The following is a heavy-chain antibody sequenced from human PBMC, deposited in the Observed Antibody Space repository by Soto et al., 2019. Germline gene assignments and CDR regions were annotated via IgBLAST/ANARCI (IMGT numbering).Heavy chain of an antibody. J-gene: IGHJ4*02. D-gene: IGHD2-15*01. CDR2: IDYNVVT. CDR3: GKVLVGATGHTDSDS. Sequence: KPSYTLSLTCTVSGGSIYRSGYYWGWIRQPPGRGLEWIGNIDYNVVTYSNPSLKSRVTISRDTSKNQFSLKLTSVTAADTALYYCGKVLVGATGHTDSDSWGPGTLVTASS. V-gene: IGHV4-39*01. CDR1: GGSIYRSGYY.